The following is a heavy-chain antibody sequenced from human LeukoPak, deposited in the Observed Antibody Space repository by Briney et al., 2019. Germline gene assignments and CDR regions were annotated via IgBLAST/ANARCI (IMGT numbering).Heavy chain of an antibody. D-gene: IGHD2-8*01. CDR2: ISSTSRSI. V-gene: IGHV3-48*01. Sequence: GGSLRLSCAASGFTFSSNNMNWVRQAPGKGLEWVSHISSTSRSIYYADSVKGRFTVSRDNAKNSLYLQMNSLRAEDTAVYYCAKDLVPYAEWTFDYWGQGTLVTVSS. CDR3: AKDLVPYAEWTFDY. J-gene: IGHJ4*02. CDR1: GFTFSSNN.